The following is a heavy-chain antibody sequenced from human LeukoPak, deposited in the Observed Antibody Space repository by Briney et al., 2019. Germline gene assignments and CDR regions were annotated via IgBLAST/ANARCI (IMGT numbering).Heavy chain of an antibody. V-gene: IGHV1-58*02. D-gene: IGHD4-17*01. J-gene: IGHJ2*01. CDR1: GFTFTSSA. CDR3: AAGNYGDYGWYFDL. Sequence: ASVKVSCKASGFTFTSSAMQWVRQARGQRLEWIGWIVVGSGNTNYAQKFQERVTITRDTSTSTAYTELSSLRSEDTAVYYCAAGNYGDYGWYFDLWGRGTLVTVSS. CDR2: IVVGSGNT.